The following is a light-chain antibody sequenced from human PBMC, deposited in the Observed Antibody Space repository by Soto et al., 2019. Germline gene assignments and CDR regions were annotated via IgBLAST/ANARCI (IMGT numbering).Light chain of an antibody. CDR2: DAS. CDR1: QSVSSY. J-gene: IGKJ4*01. CDR3: QQRSNWPLT. V-gene: IGKV3-11*01. Sequence: EIVLTQSPATLSLSPGERATLSCRASQSVSSYLAWYQHKPGQATRLFTYDASNRATGIPARFSGSGSGTDFTHSISSLEHEDFAVYYCQQRSNWPLTFGGGTKVDIK.